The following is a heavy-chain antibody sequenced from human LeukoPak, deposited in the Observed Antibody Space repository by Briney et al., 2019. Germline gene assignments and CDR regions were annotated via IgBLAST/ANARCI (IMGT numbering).Heavy chain of an antibody. CDR3: ARQLVITFGGVIVQGGAFDI. Sequence: SETLSLTCSVSGDSITSAGYYWGWIRQPPGKGLEWIGSIYYSANAYYNPSLKSRVTISVDASKNQFSLKLSSVTAADTAVYYCARQLVITFGGVIVQGGAFDIWGQGTMATVSS. CDR1: GDSITSAGYY. CDR2: IYYSANA. J-gene: IGHJ3*02. D-gene: IGHD3-16*02. V-gene: IGHV4-39*01.